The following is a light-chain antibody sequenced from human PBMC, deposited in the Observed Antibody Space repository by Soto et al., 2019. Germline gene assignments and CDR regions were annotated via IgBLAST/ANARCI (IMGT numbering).Light chain of an antibody. V-gene: IGKV1-5*01. Sequence: DIQMTQSPSTLSASVGDRVTITCRASQSISSWLAWYQQKPGKAPKLLIYDASSLESGVPSRFSGSGSGTEFTLTFSSLQPDDFATYYCQQYNSYRWTFGQGTKVDI. J-gene: IGKJ1*01. CDR3: QQYNSYRWT. CDR2: DAS. CDR1: QSISSW.